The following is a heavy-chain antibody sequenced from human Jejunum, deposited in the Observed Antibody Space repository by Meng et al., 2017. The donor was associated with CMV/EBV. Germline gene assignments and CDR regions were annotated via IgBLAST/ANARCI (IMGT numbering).Heavy chain of an antibody. V-gene: IGHV3-9*01. Sequence: GFPLEDYAMHWVRLAPGKGLEWVSGFIWNRGYIGYADSVKGRFTISRDNAKNSLFLQMNSPRPDDTAFYYCAKDREGYSYGGIDFWGQGTRGTVSS. D-gene: IGHD5-18*01. CDR2: FIWNRGYI. CDR3: AKDREGYSYGGIDF. CDR1: GFPLEDYA. J-gene: IGHJ4*02.